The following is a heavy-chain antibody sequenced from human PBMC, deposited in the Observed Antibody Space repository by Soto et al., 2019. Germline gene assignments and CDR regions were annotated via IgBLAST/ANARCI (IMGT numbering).Heavy chain of an antibody. J-gene: IGHJ6*02. V-gene: IGHV4-34*01. Sequence: NPSDTLSLTCAVYGGSFSGDYWSWIRQPPGKGLEWIGEINHSGSTNYNPSLKSRVAISVDTSKNQFSLKLSSVTAADTAVYYCARGDAIAGHYYAMDVWGQAAMVNVSS. CDR1: GGSFSGDY. CDR3: ARGDAIAGHYYAMDV. CDR2: INHSGST. D-gene: IGHD6-13*01.